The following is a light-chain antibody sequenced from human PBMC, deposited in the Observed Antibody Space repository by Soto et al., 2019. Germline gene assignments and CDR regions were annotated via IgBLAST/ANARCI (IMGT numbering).Light chain of an antibody. CDR3: SSYRTRGV. CDR1: RSDLGGHNY. CDR2: EVN. J-gene: IGLJ3*02. Sequence: QSVLTQPASVSGSPGQSITISCTGTRSDLGGHNYVSWYQQHPGKVPKLLIYEVNIRPSGISNRFSGSKSGNTASLTISGLQAEDEADYYCSSYRTRGVFGGGTKLTVL. V-gene: IGLV2-14*01.